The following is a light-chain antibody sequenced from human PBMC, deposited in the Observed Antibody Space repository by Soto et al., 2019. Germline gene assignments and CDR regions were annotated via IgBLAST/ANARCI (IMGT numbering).Light chain of an antibody. CDR2: SAS. Sequence: EIVMTQSPATLSVSPGERATLSCRASQSVSSSSLAWYQQKPGQAPRLLIYSASTRATGIPARFSGSGSGTEFTLTISSLQPDDFATYYCQQYNSYWTFGQGTKVDI. CDR1: QSVSSS. V-gene: IGKV3-15*01. J-gene: IGKJ1*01. CDR3: QQYNSYWT.